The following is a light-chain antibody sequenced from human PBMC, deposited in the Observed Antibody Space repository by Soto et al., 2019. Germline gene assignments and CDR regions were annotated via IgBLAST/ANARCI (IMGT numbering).Light chain of an antibody. J-gene: IGKJ1*01. CDR2: GAS. Sequence: EIVITQSPATLSVSPGERATLSCRASQSVSSNLAWYQQKPGQAPRLLIYGASTRATGIPARFSGSGSGTEFTLTISSLQSEDFAVNYCQQYNNWPPWTFGQGAKVDIK. V-gene: IGKV3-15*01. CDR3: QQYNNWPPWT. CDR1: QSVSSN.